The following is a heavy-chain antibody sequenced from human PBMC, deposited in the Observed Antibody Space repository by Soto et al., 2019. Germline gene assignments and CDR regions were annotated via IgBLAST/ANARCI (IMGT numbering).Heavy chain of an antibody. Sequence: VGSLRLSCAASGFTFSSYWMHWVRQAPGKGLVWVSRINSDGSSTSYADSVKGRFTISRDNAKNTLYLQMNSLRAEDTAVYYCARVSYYDSSGYYPQASNAFDIWGQGTMVTVSS. V-gene: IGHV3-74*01. CDR2: INSDGSST. D-gene: IGHD3-22*01. J-gene: IGHJ3*02. CDR3: ARVSYYDSSGYYPQASNAFDI. CDR1: GFTFSSYW.